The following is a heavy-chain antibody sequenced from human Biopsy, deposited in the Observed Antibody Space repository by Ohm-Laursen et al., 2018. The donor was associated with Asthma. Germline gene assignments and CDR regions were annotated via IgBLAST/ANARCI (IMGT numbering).Heavy chain of an antibody. CDR1: GYTFNSAG. J-gene: IGHJ6*02. CDR2: ISVYNGNT. V-gene: IGHV1-18*01. D-gene: IGHD3-10*01. Sequence: ASMKVSCKISGYTFNSAGITWVRQAPGQGLEWMGWISVYNGNTRVAQKLQDRVTMITDTSTSTAYMELRSLRSDDTAVYFCARAVDYSHYYGIDVWGQGTTVTVS. CDR3: ARAVDYSHYYGIDV.